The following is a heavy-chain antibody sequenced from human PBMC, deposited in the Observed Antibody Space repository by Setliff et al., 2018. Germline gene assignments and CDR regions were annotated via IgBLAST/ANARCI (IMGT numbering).Heavy chain of an antibody. D-gene: IGHD6-19*01. Sequence: GESLKISCKGSGYSFTSYWIGWVRQMPGKGLEWMGIIYPGDSDTRYSPSFQGQVTISADKSISTAYLQWSSLRASDTAMYYCARQAVAGNDAFDIWGQGTMVTVSS. CDR3: ARQAVAGNDAFDI. CDR2: IYPGDSDT. J-gene: IGHJ3*02. V-gene: IGHV5-51*01. CDR1: GYSFTSYW.